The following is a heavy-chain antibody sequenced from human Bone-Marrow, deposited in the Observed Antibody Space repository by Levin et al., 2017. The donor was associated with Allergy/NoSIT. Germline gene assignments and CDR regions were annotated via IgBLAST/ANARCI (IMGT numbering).Heavy chain of an antibody. CDR2: FGAEDGET. Sequence: ASVKVSCKVSGYTLTELSMHWVRQAPGKGLEWMGGFGAEDGETIYAQKFQGRVTMTEDSSTDTAYMELSGLRSEDTAVYYCATLTVTKYYFYGLNVWGQGTTVTVSS. CDR3: ATLTVTKYYFYGLNV. J-gene: IGHJ6*02. CDR1: GYTLTELS. V-gene: IGHV1-24*01. D-gene: IGHD4-17*01.